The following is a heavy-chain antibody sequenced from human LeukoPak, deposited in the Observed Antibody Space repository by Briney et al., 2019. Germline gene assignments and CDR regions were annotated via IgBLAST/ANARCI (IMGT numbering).Heavy chain of an antibody. CDR2: IIPIFGTA. J-gene: IGHJ4*02. CDR1: GGTFSSYA. V-gene: IGHV1-69*01. Sequence: GSSVKVSCKASGGTFSSYAISWVRQAPGQGLEWMGGIIPIFGTANYAQKFQGRVTITADESTSTAYMELTSLRSEDTAIYYCARGPPNWGFDFWGQGALVTVSS. CDR3: ARGPPNWGFDF. D-gene: IGHD7-27*01.